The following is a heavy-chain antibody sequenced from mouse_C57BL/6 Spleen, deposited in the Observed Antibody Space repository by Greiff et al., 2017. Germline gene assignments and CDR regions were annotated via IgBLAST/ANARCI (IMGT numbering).Heavy chain of an antibody. CDR2: IDPEDGET. J-gene: IGHJ4*01. D-gene: IGHD2-3*01. CDR3: APDGYYGGDAMDY. V-gene: IGHV14-2*01. Sequence: EVQLQQSGAELVKPGASVKLSCTASGFNIKDYYMPWVKQRPEQGLEWIGRIDPEDGETKYDPKIQGKATLTADTSSNTAYLQLSSLPSEDTAVYYCAPDGYYGGDAMDYWGQGTSVTVSS. CDR1: GFNIKDYY.